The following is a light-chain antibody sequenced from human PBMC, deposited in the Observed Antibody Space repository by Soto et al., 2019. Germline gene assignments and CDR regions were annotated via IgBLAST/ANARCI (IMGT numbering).Light chain of an antibody. CDR2: GAS. CDR3: QQYDNSIT. V-gene: IGKV3-20*01. J-gene: IGKJ5*01. CDR1: QSVNSNY. Sequence: EIVLTQSPDTLSLSPGESATLSCRASQSVNSNYLAWYQQKRGQAPRLLIYGASSRATDIPDRFSGSGSGTDFTLTISRVEPEDFVVFYCQQYDNSITFGQGTRLEIE.